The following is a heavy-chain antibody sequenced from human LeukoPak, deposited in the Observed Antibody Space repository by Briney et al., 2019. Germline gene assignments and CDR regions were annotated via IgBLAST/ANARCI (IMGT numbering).Heavy chain of an antibody. V-gene: IGHV5-51*01. D-gene: IGHD3-16*02. J-gene: IGHJ4*02. Sequence: GESLKISCKGSGYSFTSYWIGWVRQMPGKGLEWMGIIYPGDSDTRYSPSFQGQVTISADKSISTAYLQWSSLKASDTAMYYCARISDYVWGSYRYTPSPFDYWGQGTLVTVSS. CDR2: IYPGDSDT. CDR1: GYSFTSYW. CDR3: ARISDYVWGSYRYTPSPFDY.